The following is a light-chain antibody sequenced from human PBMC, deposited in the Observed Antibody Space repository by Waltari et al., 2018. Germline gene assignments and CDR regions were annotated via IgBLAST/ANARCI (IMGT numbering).Light chain of an antibody. CDR3: MQALQSPLT. Sequence: DIVMTQTPLSLSVTPGEPASISCRSSQSLLHSNGYKFLDWYLQKPGQSPQLLIYLGSNRASGVPDRFSGSGSGTDFTLKISRVEADDVGVYYCMQALQSPLTFGGGTRLEIK. J-gene: IGKJ4*01. V-gene: IGKV2-28*01. CDR2: LGS. CDR1: QSLLHSNGYKF.